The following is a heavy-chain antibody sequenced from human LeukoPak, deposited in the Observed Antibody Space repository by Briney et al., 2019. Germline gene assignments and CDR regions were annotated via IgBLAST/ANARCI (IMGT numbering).Heavy chain of an antibody. V-gene: IGHV3-20*04. Sequence: GGSLRLSCAASGFTFDDYGMSWAPQAPGKGLEWGSGINWNSGSTGYADSVKGRFTISRDNAKNSLYLQMNSLRAEDTALYYCARVEACSSTSCYFTYYYYMDVWGKGTTVTVSS. D-gene: IGHD2-2*01. CDR3: ARVEACSSTSCYFTYYYYMDV. J-gene: IGHJ6*03. CDR2: INWNSGST. CDR1: GFTFDDYG.